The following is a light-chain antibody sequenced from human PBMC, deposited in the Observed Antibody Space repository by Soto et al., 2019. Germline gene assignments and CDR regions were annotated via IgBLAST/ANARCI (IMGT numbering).Light chain of an antibody. CDR2: DAS. V-gene: IGKV3-15*01. CDR1: HDVSSR. J-gene: IGKJ4*01. Sequence: DIVMTQSPVTLSVSPGERATLSCRASHDVSSRLAWYQQKPGQAPRLLIYDASTRATGLPARFSGSGSGTEFTLTISSLQSEDFAVYYCQHYTNWPLTFGGGTKWIS. CDR3: QHYTNWPLT.